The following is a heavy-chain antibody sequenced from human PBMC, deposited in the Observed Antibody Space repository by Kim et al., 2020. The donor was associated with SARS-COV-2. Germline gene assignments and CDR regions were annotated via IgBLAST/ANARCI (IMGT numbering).Heavy chain of an antibody. V-gene: IGHV3-9*01. Sequence: GGSLRLSCAASDFMFGDYAMHWVRQAPGKGLEWVSGITGNSAYIGYADSVRGRFTISRDNAKTSLYLQMNSLRVEDTALYYCAKQDSSGYYYYGMDVWGQGTTVTVSS. CDR3: AKQDSSGYYYYGMDV. J-gene: IGHJ6*02. CDR1: DFMFGDYA. D-gene: IGHD3-22*01. CDR2: ITGNSAYI.